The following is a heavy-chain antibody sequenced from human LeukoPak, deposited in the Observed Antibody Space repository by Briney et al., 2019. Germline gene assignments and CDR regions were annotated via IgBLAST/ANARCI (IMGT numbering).Heavy chain of an antibody. J-gene: IGHJ5*01. CDR3: ARVAVSGPTGWFDS. V-gene: IGHV3-21*01. D-gene: IGHD2-8*02. CDR2: ISGTSAYI. Sequence: GGSLRPSCAASGFTFSHYWMTWVRQAPGKGLEWVSSISGTSAYIHYADSVKGRFTISRDNVDNVVYLEMNSLGAEDTATYYCARVAVSGPTGWFDSWGQGTLVIVSS. CDR1: GFTFSHYW.